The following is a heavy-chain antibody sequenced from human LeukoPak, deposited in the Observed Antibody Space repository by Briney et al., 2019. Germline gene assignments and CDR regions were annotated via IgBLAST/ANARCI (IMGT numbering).Heavy chain of an antibody. Sequence: SATLSLTCTISGGSISTFYWSWLRPPPGKGLEWIAYIFHTGNSNYNPSLKGRVTISVDTSKNQFSLKVNSVTAADTAMYYCARHPFSDGFDIWGQGTMVTVSS. J-gene: IGHJ3*02. CDR3: ARHPFSDGFDI. CDR2: IFHTGNS. CDR1: GGSISTFY. V-gene: IGHV4-59*08.